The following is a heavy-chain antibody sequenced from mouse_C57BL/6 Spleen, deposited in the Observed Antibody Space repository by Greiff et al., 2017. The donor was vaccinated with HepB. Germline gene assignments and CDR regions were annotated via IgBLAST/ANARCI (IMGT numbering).Heavy chain of an antibody. CDR2: INPNNGGT. CDR1: GYTFTDYY. J-gene: IGHJ4*01. V-gene: IGHV1-26*01. Sequence: EVMLVESGPELVKPGASVKISCKASGYTFTDYYMNWVKQSHGKSLEWIGDINPNNGGTSYNQKFKGKATLTVDKSSSTAYMELRSLTSEDSAVYYCARGGDVGYAMDYWGQGTSVTVSS. CDR3: ARGGDVGYAMDY. D-gene: IGHD3-3*01.